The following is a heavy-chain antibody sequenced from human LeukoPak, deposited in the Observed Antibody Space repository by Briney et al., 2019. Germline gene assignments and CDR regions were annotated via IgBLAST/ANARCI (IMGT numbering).Heavy chain of an antibody. V-gene: IGHV3-30-3*01. CDR2: ISYDGSNK. Sequence: GGSLRLSCAASEFTFSSYVIHWVRQAPGKGPEWMAVISYDGSNKYYADSVKGRFTISRDNSKNTVYLQMNSLRAEDTAVYYCARDRHCSGGSCYFSAYYYYYMDVWGQGTTVTVS. CDR3: ARDRHCSGGSCYFSAYYYYYMDV. J-gene: IGHJ6*02. CDR1: EFTFSSYV. D-gene: IGHD2-15*01.